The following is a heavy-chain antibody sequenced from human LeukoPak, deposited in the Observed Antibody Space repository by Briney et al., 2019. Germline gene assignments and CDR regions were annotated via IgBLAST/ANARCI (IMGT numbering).Heavy chain of an antibody. J-gene: IGHJ3*02. D-gene: IGHD2-8*01. CDR1: GGPVSSGTYY. Sequence: SETLSLTCTVSGGPVSSGTYYWSWIRQPPGKGLEWIGYIYYSGSTNYNPSLKSRVTISVDTSKNQWSLKLSSVTTADTAVYYCTRSTNLEAFDIWGQGTMVTVSS. CDR2: IYYSGST. CDR3: TRSTNLEAFDI. V-gene: IGHV4-61*01.